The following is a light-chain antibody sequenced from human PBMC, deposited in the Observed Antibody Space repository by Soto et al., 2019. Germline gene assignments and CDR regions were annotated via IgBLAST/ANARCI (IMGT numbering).Light chain of an antibody. V-gene: IGLV2-23*03. CDR3: CSYAGFSAFV. J-gene: IGLJ1*01. Sequence: QSALTQPASVSGSPGQSITISCTGTSRDLGGYNLVSWYQQYPGKVPKLMIYEGSKRPSGVSNRFSASKSGNTASLTISGLHAEDEADYYCCSYAGFSAFVFGSGTKLTVL. CDR2: EGS. CDR1: SRDLGGYNL.